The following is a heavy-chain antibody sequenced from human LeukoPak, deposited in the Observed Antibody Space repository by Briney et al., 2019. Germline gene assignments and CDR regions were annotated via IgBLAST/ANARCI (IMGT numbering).Heavy chain of an antibody. J-gene: IGHJ4*02. D-gene: IGHD4-17*01. V-gene: IGHV3-21*01. Sequence: AGGSLRLSCAASGFTFSSYSMNWVRQAPGKGLEWVSSISSSSSYIYYADSVKGRFTISRDNAKNSLYLQMNSLRAEDTAVYCSARDMTTVTSFVCDYWGQGTLVAVSS. CDR2: ISSSSSYI. CDR1: GFTFSSYS. CDR3: ARDMTTVTSFVCDY.